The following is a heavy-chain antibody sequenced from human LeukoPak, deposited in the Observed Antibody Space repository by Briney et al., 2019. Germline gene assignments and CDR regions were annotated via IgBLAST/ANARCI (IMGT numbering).Heavy chain of an antibody. D-gene: IGHD1-26*01. J-gene: IGHJ4*02. CDR2: ISAYNGNT. CDR3: ARSIVGATKLNYFDY. CDR1: GYTFTSYG. V-gene: IGHV1-18*01. Sequence: ASVKVSCKASGYTFTSYGISWVRQAPGQGLEWMGWISAYNGNTNYAQKLQGRVTMTTDTSTSTAYMELRSLRSDDTAVYYCARSIVGATKLNYFDYWGQGTLVTVSS.